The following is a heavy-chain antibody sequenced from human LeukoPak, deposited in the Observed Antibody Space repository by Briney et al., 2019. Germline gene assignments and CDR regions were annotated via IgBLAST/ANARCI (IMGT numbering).Heavy chain of an antibody. CDR3: AKDSNSAGSYYDSSGYYDY. Sequence: PGGSLRLSCAASGFTFSSYSMNWVRQAPGKGLEWVSAISGSGGSTYYADSVKGRFTISRDNSKNTLYLQMNSLRAEDTAVYYCAKDSNSAGSYYDSSGYYDYWGQGTLVTVSS. J-gene: IGHJ4*02. D-gene: IGHD3-22*01. CDR2: ISGSGGST. CDR1: GFTFSSYS. V-gene: IGHV3-23*01.